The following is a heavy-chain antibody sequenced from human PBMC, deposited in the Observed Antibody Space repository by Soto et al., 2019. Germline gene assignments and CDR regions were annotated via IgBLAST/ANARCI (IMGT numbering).Heavy chain of an antibody. CDR1: GDSISSGDYY. J-gene: IGHJ4*02. CDR2: ISYSGNT. D-gene: IGHD6-13*01. CDR3: ARARATIAAAAIFDC. V-gene: IGHV4-30-4*01. Sequence: SETLSLTCTVSGDSISSGDYYWSWVRQPPGKGLEWIGFISYSGNTYYNPSLRSRLTISVDSSTGQFSLRLSSVTAADTAVYYCARARATIAAAAIFDCWGQGTLVTVSS.